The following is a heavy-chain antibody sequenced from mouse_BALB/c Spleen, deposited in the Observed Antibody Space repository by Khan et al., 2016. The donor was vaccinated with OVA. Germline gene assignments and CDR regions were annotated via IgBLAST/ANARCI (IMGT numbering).Heavy chain of an antibody. CDR3: ARPAYDGYYDY. D-gene: IGHD2-3*01. CDR2: ISTYSGNT. Sequence: VQLQESGPELVRPGVSVKISCKGSGYTFTDYAMYWVKQSHAESLEWIGLISTYSGNTNYNQKFKGKATMTVDKSSTTAYMELARLPSEDSAIYYCARPAYDGYYDYWGQGTTLTVSS. CDR1: GYTFTDYA. J-gene: IGHJ2*01. V-gene: IGHV1S137*01.